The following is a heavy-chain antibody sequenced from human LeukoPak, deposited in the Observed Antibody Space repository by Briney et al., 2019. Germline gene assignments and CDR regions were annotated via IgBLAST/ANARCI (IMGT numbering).Heavy chain of an antibody. D-gene: IGHD6-13*01. V-gene: IGHV1-69*13. CDR2: IIPIFGTA. CDR3: ARGGSSWYEHWFDP. J-gene: IGHJ5*02. CDR1: GYTFTSYY. Sequence: RASVKVSCKASGYTFTSYYMHWVRQAPGQGLEWMGGIIPIFGTANYAQKFQGRVTITADESTSTAYMELSSLRSEDTAVYYCARGGSSWYEHWFDPWGQGTLVTVSS.